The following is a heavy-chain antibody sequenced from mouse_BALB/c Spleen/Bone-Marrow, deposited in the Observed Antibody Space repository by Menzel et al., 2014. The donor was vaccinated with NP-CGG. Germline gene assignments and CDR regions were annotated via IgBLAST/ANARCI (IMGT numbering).Heavy chain of an antibody. D-gene: IGHD2-4*01. V-gene: IGHV1-26*01. Sequence: EVQLQQSGPEVVKPGASMKMSCKASGYSFTGYTMNWVKQSHGKNLEWIGLINPYNGGTHYNQKFKGMATLTVDKSSSTAYMELLSLTSEDSAVYYCAREGDYDYAWFAYWGQGTLITVSA. CDR3: AREGDYDYAWFAY. CDR2: INPYNGGT. J-gene: IGHJ3*01. CDR1: GYSFTGYT.